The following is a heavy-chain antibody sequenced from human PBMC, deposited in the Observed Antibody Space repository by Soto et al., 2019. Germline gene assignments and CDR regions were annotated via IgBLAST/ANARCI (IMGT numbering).Heavy chain of an antibody. CDR3: ARRRDSTSWFLFDY. V-gene: IGHV3-21*01. J-gene: IGHJ4*02. CDR2: ISFSGDHI. CDR1: GFGFGTVS. Sequence: EVQLVESGGGLVKPGESLRLSCAASGFGFGTVSMTWVRQAPGKGLEWVALISFSGDHIYYADSVKGRFTISRDNAGNSLYLQMNSLRVEDTAVYYCARRRDSTSWFLFDYWGLGTLVTVSS. D-gene: IGHD3-10*01.